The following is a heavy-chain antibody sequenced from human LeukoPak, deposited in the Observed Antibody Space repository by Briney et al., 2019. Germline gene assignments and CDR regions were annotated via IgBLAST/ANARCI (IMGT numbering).Heavy chain of an antibody. D-gene: IGHD5-18*01. CDR2: IKSKTDGGTT. Sequence: GGSLRLSCAASGFTFSNAWMSWVRQAPRKGLEWVGRIKSKTDGGTTDYAAPVKGRFTISRDDSKNTLYPQMNSLKTEDTAVYYCTTGQTRGYSYSFDYWGQGTLVTVSS. CDR3: TTGQTRGYSYSFDY. V-gene: IGHV3-15*01. J-gene: IGHJ4*02. CDR1: GFTFSNAW.